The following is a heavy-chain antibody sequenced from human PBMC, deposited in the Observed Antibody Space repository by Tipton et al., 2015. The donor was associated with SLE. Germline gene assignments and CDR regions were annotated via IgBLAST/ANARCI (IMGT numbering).Heavy chain of an antibody. CDR3: ARLIGHSTYEFWFDP. Sequence: TLSLTRTVSGDSISSSTYFWGWIRQSPGRGVGWIGGVYDNGDTYSNPPLKSRVTISLDTSKNQFSLRLNSVTATDTAVYFCARLIGHSTYEFWFDPWGQGTLVTVSS. J-gene: IGHJ5*02. D-gene: IGHD4-11*01. CDR1: GDSISSSTYF. V-gene: IGHV4-39*01. CDR2: VYDNGDT.